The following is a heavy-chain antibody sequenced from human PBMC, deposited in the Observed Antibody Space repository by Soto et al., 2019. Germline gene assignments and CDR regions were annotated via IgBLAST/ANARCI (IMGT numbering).Heavy chain of an antibody. CDR1: GFTFSNAW. CDR3: ATDPFSGSYYGFYI. CDR2: IKSKSDGGTT. J-gene: IGHJ3*02. V-gene: IGHV3-15*01. D-gene: IGHD1-26*01. Sequence: LRLSCAASGFTFSNAWMNWVRQAPGKGLEWVGRIKSKSDGGTTDYAAPVQGRFIVSRDDSKNTLYLQMQSLRTEDTAVYYCATDPFSGSYYGFYIWGQGTMVTVSS.